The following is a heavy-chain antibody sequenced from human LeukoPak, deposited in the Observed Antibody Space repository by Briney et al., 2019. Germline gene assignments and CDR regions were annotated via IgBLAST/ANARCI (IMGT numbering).Heavy chain of an antibody. CDR3: ARPKYGGNSLRIDY. CDR1: GYTFTGYY. CDR2: INPNSGGT. V-gene: IGHV1-2*02. Sequence: GASVKVSCKASGYTFTGYYMHWVRQAPGQGLEWMGWINPNSGGTNYAQKFQGRVTITRDPSISTAYMELSRLRSDDTAVYYCARPKYGGNSLRIDYWGQGTLVTVSS. J-gene: IGHJ4*02. D-gene: IGHD4-23*01.